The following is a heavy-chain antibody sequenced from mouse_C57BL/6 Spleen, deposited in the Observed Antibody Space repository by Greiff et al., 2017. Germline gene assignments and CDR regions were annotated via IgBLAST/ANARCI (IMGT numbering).Heavy chain of an antibody. CDR2: IDPADGDT. Sequence: VQLQQSGAELVRPGASVKLSCKASGFNIKDYYMHWVKQRPEQGLEWIGMIDPADGDTEYAPKFQGKATMTADTSSNTAYLQLSSLTSEDYAVYYCSYYDYGGDYFDYWGQGTTLTVSS. CDR3: SYYDYGGDYFDY. J-gene: IGHJ2*01. V-gene: IGHV14-1*01. CDR1: GFNIKDYY. D-gene: IGHD2-4*01.